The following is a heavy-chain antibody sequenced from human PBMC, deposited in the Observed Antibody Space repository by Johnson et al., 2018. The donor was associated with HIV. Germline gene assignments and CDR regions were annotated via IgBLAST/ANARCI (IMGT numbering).Heavy chain of an antibody. D-gene: IGHD6-6*01. Sequence: VQLVESGGGLVQPGGSLRLSCAASGFTFRNSAMNWVRQAPGKGLEWVSGLSGSGGVTNYAASVTGRFTVSRDNSKNTLYLQMNSLRAEYTAIYYCAKDLRIAARPGDAFDIWGQGTMVTVSS. CDR3: AKDLRIAARPGDAFDI. J-gene: IGHJ3*02. CDR1: GFTFRNSA. CDR2: LSGSGGVT. V-gene: IGHV3-23*04.